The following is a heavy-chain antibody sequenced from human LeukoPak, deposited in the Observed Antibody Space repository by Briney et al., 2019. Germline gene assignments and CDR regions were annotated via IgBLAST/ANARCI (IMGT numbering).Heavy chain of an antibody. CDR1: GYTFTGYY. J-gene: IGHJ4*02. V-gene: IGHV1-2*02. Sequence: ASVKVSCKASGYTFTGYYMHWVRQAPGQGLEWMGWINPNSGGTNYAQKLQGRVTMTTDTSTSTAYMELRSLRSDDTAVYYCARGRDSSGYYHGSLRHFDYWGQGTLVTVSS. CDR2: INPNSGGT. D-gene: IGHD3-22*01. CDR3: ARGRDSSGYYHGSLRHFDY.